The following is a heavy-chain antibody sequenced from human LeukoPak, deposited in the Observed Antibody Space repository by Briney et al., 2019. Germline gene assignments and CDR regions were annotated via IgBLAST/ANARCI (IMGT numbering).Heavy chain of an antibody. CDR1: GYTFTGYY. CDR2: INPNSGGT. Sequence: ASVKVSCKASGYTFTGYYVHWVRQAPGQGLEWMGWINPNSGGTNYAQKFQGRVTMTRDTSISTAYMELSRLRSDDTAVYYCAREWCSSTSCYMGEDAFDIWGQGTMVTVSS. D-gene: IGHD2-2*02. V-gene: IGHV1-2*02. CDR3: AREWCSSTSCYMGEDAFDI. J-gene: IGHJ3*02.